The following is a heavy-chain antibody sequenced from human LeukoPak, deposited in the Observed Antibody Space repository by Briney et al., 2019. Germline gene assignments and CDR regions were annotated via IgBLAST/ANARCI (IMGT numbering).Heavy chain of an antibody. D-gene: IGHD6-19*01. CDR1: GDSVSRDSIA. CDR3: ARGTGWPQFDY. CDR2: TYYKSAWYN. V-gene: IGHV6-1*01. Sequence: SQTLSLTCAISGDSVSRDSIAWNWIRQSPSRGLEWLGRTYYKSAWYNDYAVSVKGRIIINPDTSKNQFSLQLNSVTPEDTAVYYCARGTGWPQFDYWGQGTLFTVFS. J-gene: IGHJ4*02.